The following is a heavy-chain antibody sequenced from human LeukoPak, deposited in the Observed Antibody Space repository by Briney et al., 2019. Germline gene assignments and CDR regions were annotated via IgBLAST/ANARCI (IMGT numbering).Heavy chain of an antibody. V-gene: IGHV3-48*02. D-gene: IGHD5-24*01. CDR1: GFAFSDYT. J-gene: IGHJ4*02. CDR3: VREKRHGYNHYQPSYFDY. CDR2: ITSSRTI. Sequence: PRRCLRLSCEATGFAFSDYTMNWVRQAPGKGREWVSHITSSRTIHCADSVKGRLPISRDNDKHTLYLQMNSLRDEDTAVYYCVREKRHGYNHYQPSYFDYWGQGTLVTVSS.